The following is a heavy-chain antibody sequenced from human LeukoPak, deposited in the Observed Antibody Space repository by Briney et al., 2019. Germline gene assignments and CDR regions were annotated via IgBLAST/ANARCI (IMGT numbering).Heavy chain of an antibody. CDR3: VRDRGTYRPIDY. J-gene: IGHJ4*02. V-gene: IGHV3-21*04. D-gene: IGHD1-26*01. Sequence: GGSLRLSCAASGSTFSSYSMNWVRQAPGKGLEWVSSISSSSSYIYYADSVKGRFTISRDNAQNSLYLQMNSLRAEDTAIYYCVRDRGTYRPIDYWGQGTLVTVSS. CDR1: GSTFSSYS. CDR2: ISSSSSYI.